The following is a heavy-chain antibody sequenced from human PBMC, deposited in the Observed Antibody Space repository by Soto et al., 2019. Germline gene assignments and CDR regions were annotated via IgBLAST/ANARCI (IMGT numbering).Heavy chain of an antibody. CDR3: ARRHYSSSYYGMDV. D-gene: IGHD6-6*01. CDR1: GYSSTSYW. Sequence: GESLKISCKGSGYSSTSYWISWVRQMPGKGLEWMGRIDPSDSYTNYSPSFQGHVTISADKSISTAYLQWSSLKASDTAMYYCARRHYSSSYYGMDVWGQGTTVTVSS. CDR2: IDPSDSYT. J-gene: IGHJ6*02. V-gene: IGHV5-10-1*01.